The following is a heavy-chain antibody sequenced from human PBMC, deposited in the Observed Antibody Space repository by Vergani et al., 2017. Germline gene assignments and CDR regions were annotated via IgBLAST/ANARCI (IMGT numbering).Heavy chain of an antibody. V-gene: IGHV5-51*01. CDR2: IHPADSDT. Sequence: EVQLVQSGAEVKKPGESLNISCQISGYSFTNYWIGWVRQMPGKGLEWMGIIHPADSDTRYSPSFQGQVTISVDKSISTAYLQRSSLRASDSAMYYCDRLDGRDSSGSKYFDYWGQGTLVTVSS. CDR3: DRLDGRDSSGSKYFDY. D-gene: IGHD3-22*01. CDR1: GYSFTNYW. J-gene: IGHJ4*02.